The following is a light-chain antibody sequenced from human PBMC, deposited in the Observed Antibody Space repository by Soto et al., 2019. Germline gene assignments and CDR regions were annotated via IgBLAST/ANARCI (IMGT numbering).Light chain of an antibody. J-gene: IGKJ1*01. CDR2: GAS. CDR1: ETVATN. V-gene: IGKV3-15*01. Sequence: EVVMTQSPATLSVSPGERATLSYRASETVATNLAWYQQKPGQAPRLLISGASTRAAGISDRFRGSGSGTEFTLTISSLRSEDSAIYYCQQYFEWPPMTFGQGTKVEI. CDR3: QQYFEWPPMT.